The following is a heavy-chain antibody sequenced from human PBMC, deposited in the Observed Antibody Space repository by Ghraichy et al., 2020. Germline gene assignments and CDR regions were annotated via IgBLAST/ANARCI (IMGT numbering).Heavy chain of an antibody. CDR3: ATESAKLHWLVGFDAFDS. Sequence: ASVKVSCKVSGYTLTELSMHWVRQAPGKGLEWMGGFDPEDGETIFAQKFQGRVTMTEDTSTDTAYWKLSSLRSEDTAVYYCATESAKLHWLVGFDAFDSSGQGTMVTVPS. D-gene: IGHD6-19*01. J-gene: IGHJ3*02. V-gene: IGHV1-24*01. CDR1: GYTLTELS. CDR2: FDPEDGET.